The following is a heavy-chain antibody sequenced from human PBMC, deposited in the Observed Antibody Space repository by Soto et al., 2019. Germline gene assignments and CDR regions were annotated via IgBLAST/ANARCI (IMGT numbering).Heavy chain of an antibody. D-gene: IGHD3-3*01. CDR2: ISAYNGNT. CDR3: ARPYYDFWSGYPAFDI. J-gene: IGHJ3*02. Sequence: ASVKVSCKASGYTFTSYGISWVRQAPGQGLEWMGWISAYNGNTNYAQKLQGRVTMTTDTSTSTAYMELRSLRSDDTAVYYCARPYYDFWSGYPAFDIWGQGTMVTVSS. CDR1: GYTFTSYG. V-gene: IGHV1-18*01.